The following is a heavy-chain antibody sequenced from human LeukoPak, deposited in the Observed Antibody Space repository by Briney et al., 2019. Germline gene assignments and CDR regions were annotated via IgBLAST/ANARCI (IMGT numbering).Heavy chain of an antibody. CDR3: ATESVYYYGSGSYFPS. CDR1: GGSFSGYY. D-gene: IGHD3-10*01. CDR2: INHSGST. J-gene: IGHJ5*02. Sequence: SETLPLTCAVYGGSFSGYYWSWIRQPPGKGLEWIGEINHSGSTNYNPSLKSRVTISVDTSKNQFSLKLSSVTAADTAVYYCATESVYYYGSGSYFPSWGQGTLVTVSS. V-gene: IGHV4-34*01.